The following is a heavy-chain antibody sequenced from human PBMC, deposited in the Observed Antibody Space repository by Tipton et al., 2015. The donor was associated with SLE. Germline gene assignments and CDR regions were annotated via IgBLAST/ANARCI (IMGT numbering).Heavy chain of an antibody. CDR1: GGSISSGDYY. J-gene: IGHJ3*02. CDR3: AREGGLGDSGGAFDI. V-gene: IGHV4-30-4*01. D-gene: IGHD4-23*01. Sequence: TLSLTCTVSGGSISSGDYYWSWIRQPPGKGLEWIGYIYYSGSTYYNPSLKSRVTISVDTSKNQFSLKLSSVTAADTAVYYCAREGGLGDSGGAFDIWGQGTMVTVSS. CDR2: IYYSGST.